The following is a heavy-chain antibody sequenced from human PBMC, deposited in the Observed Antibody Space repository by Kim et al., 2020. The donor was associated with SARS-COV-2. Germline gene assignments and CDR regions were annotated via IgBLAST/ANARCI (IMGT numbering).Heavy chain of an antibody. CDR3: AKDSAAGSSDAAFDI. V-gene: IGHV3-30*02. Sequence: ESVKGRLTNSRDNSQDTQYLQMNSLRAEDTAVYYCAKDSAAGSSDAAFDIWGQGTMVTVSS. D-gene: IGHD6-13*01. J-gene: IGHJ3*02.